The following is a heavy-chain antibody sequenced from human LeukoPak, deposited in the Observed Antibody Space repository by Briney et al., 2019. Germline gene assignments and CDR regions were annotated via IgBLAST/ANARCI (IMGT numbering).Heavy chain of an antibody. V-gene: IGHV3-33*01. CDR2: IWYDGSNK. D-gene: IGHD6-25*01. Sequence: GGSLRLSCAASGFTFSSYGMHWVRQAPGKGLEWVAVIWYDGSNKYYADCVKGRFTISRDNSKNTLYLHMEGLRAEDTAVYYCVRALYRWSFSGYENSGPEPDYWGQGTLVTVSS. J-gene: IGHJ4*02. CDR3: VRALYRWSFSGYENSGPEPDY. CDR1: GFTFSSYG.